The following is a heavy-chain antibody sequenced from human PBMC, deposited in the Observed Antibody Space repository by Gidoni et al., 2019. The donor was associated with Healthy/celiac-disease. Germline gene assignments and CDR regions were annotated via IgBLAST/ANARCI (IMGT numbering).Heavy chain of an antibody. CDR3: ARDCSGGSCYPNYYYSMDV. D-gene: IGHD2-15*01. J-gene: IGHJ6*02. CDR1: GCSISSNY. CDR2: IYTSGST. V-gene: IGHV4-4*07. Sequence: QVQLQDSGPGLVKPSETLSLTCLVSGCSISSNYCSWIRQPPGKGLEWIGRIYTSGSTNYNPSLKSRVTMSVDTSKNQFSLKLSSVTAADTAVYYCARDCSGGSCYPNYYYSMDVWGQGTTVTVSS.